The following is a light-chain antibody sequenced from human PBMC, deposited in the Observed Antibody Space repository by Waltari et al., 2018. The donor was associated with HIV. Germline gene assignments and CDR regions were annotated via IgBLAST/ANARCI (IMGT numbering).Light chain of an antibody. CDR1: SSDVNDYNY. Sequence: QSALTQPASMSGSPGPSIPISCTGPSSDVNDYNYVSWYQHHPDKAPKVIIYEVTRRPSGVSNRFSGSKSGNTASLTISGLLPEDEAEYFCVSYISSSTPEFGGGTKLTVL. CDR2: EVT. V-gene: IGLV2-14*01. CDR3: VSYISSSTPE. J-gene: IGLJ3*02.